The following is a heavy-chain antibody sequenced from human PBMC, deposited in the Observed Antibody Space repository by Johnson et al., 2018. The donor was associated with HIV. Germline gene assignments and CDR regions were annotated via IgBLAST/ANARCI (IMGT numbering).Heavy chain of an antibody. J-gene: IGHJ3*02. CDR1: GFTFSTYA. D-gene: IGHD5-18*01. CDR2: IKQDGSEK. Sequence: MLLVESGGGLVQPGGSLRLSCAASGFTFSTYAMHWVRQAPGKGLEWVANIKQDGSEKYYVDSVKGRFTISRDNAKNSLYLQMNSLRAEDTAVYYCASRSYGYVRHAFDIWGQGTMVTVSS. V-gene: IGHV3-7*01. CDR3: ASRSYGYVRHAFDI.